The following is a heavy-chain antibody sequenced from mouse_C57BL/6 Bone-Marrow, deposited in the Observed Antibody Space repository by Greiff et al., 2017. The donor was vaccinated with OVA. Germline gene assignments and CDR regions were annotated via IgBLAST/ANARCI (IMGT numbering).Heavy chain of an antibody. J-gene: IGHJ4*01. CDR3: ARGNYGNYVYAMDY. V-gene: IGHV1-81*01. D-gene: IGHD2-1*01. Sequence: QVQLQQSGAELARPGASVNLSCKASGYTFTSYGISWVKQRTGQGLEWIGEIYPRSGNTYYNEKFKGKATLTADKSSSTAYMELRSLTSEDSAVYFCARGNYGNYVYAMDYWGQGTSVTVSS. CDR2: IYPRSGNT. CDR1: GYTFTSYG.